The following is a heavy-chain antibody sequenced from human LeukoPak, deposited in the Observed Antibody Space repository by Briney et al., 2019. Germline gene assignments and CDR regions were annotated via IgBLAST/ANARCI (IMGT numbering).Heavy chain of an antibody. Sequence: ASVKVSCKASGGTFSSYAISWVRQAPGQGLEWMGRIIPILGIANYAQKFQGRVTITADRSTSTAYMELSSLRSEDTAVYYCARGPYFGSSWFDPWGQGTLVTVSS. D-gene: IGHD3-9*01. CDR3: ARGPYFGSSWFDP. CDR2: IIPILGIA. CDR1: GGTFSSYA. V-gene: IGHV1-69*04. J-gene: IGHJ5*02.